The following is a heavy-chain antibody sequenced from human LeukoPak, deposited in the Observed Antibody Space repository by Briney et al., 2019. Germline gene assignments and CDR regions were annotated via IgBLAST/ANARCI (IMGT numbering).Heavy chain of an antibody. CDR2: IYTSGST. CDR1: GGSISSYY. CDR3: ARSRQDLDYYGSGSYYWFGP. J-gene: IGHJ5*02. D-gene: IGHD3-10*01. Sequence: PSETLSLTCTVSGGSISSYYWSWIRQPPGKGLEWIGYIYTSGSTNYNPSLKSRVTISVDTSKNQFSLKLSSVTAADTAVYYCARSRQDLDYYGSGSYYWFGPWGQGTLVTVSS. V-gene: IGHV4-4*09.